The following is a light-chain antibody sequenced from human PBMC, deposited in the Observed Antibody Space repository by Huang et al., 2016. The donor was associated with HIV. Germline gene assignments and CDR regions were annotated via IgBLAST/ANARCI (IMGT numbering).Light chain of an antibody. Sequence: ETVLTQSPATLSLSPGERATLSCRASQSISSYLTWFQQNTGQAPRLLSYDEANRATGIPTRFMGSWSWTDFTLTISSLEPEDFAVYYCQQRINWPFTFGPGTKVDIK. CDR1: QSISSY. V-gene: IGKV3-11*01. CDR2: DEA. J-gene: IGKJ3*01. CDR3: QQRINWPFT.